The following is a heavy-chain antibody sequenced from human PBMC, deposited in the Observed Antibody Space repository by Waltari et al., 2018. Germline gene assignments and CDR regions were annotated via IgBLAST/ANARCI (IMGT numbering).Heavy chain of an antibody. CDR3: VSGGWGFYFDY. J-gene: IGHJ4*02. D-gene: IGHD7-27*01. CDR2: ISSSTTYI. CDR1: GFSFSRYS. V-gene: IGHV3-21*01. Sequence: EVQLVESGGGLVTPGGSLRLACGARGFSFSRYSMNWVRQAPGKGLDWVSSISSSTTYIHYADSVKGRFTISRDNAKNSLYLQMNSLRVEDTAVYYCVSGGWGFYFDYWGQGTVVTVSS.